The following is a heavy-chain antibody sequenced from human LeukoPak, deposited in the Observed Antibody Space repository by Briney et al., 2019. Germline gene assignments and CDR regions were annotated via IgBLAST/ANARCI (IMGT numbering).Heavy chain of an antibody. CDR3: AREIPHFYCGGDCLSDAFDI. CDR2: IYTSGST. D-gene: IGHD2-21*02. Sequence: SETLSLTCTVSGGSINSYYWSWIRQPAGEGLEWIGRIYTSGSTNYNPSLKSRVTMSVDTSKNQFSLKLSSVTAADTAVYYCAREIPHFYCGGDCLSDAFDIWGQGTMVTVSS. V-gene: IGHV4-4*07. CDR1: GGSINSYY. J-gene: IGHJ3*02.